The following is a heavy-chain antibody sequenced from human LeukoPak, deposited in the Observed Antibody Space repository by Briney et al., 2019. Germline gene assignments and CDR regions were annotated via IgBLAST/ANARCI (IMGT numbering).Heavy chain of an antibody. D-gene: IGHD1-7*01. V-gene: IGHV4-34*01. CDR2: IYHSGDT. J-gene: IGHJ3*02. Sequence: SETLSFTCAVCTGSFSAHYWGWIRQSPGKGLEGIGDIYHSGDTNCNPSLKTRVTMSVDTSKNQFSLKVNSVTAADTAVYYCAGTPVDRTLQLSAFDMWGQGTSVTVSS. CDR1: TGSFSAHY. CDR3: AGTPVDRTLQLSAFDM.